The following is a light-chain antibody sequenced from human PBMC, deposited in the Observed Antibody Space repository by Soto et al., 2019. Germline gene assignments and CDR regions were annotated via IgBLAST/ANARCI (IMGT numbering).Light chain of an antibody. Sequence: DIVMTQSPDSLAVSLGERATINCKSSQSVLYSSNNNNYLTWSQQKPGQPPKLLIYWASTRESGVPDRFSGSGSGTDFTLTISSMQAEDVAVYYCQQYYSTPLTCGQGTNVAIK. CDR1: QSVLYSSNNNNY. CDR3: QQYYSTPLT. CDR2: WAS. J-gene: IGKJ1*01. V-gene: IGKV4-1*01.